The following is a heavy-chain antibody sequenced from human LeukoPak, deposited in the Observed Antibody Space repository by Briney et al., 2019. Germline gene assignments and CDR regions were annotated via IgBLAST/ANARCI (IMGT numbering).Heavy chain of an antibody. J-gene: IGHJ5*02. CDR1: GFTFSTYW. Sequence: GGSVRLSCAASGFTFSTYWMSWVRQAPGKGLEWVANIKQDGSEIYYVDSVKGRFTISRDNAKNSLYLQMNSLRAEDTAVYYCARGYSASPNWFDPWGQGTLVTVSS. D-gene: IGHD5-12*01. CDR3: ARGYSASPNWFDP. V-gene: IGHV3-7*01. CDR2: IKQDGSEI.